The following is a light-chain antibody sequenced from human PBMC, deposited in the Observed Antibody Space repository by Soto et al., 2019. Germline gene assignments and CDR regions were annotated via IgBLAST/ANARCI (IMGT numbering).Light chain of an antibody. J-gene: IGLJ1*01. CDR3: CSDAGGHTHV. CDR2: DVT. CDR1: SSDVGRYTY. V-gene: IGLV2-11*01. Sequence: QPVLTQPRSVSGSPGQSVTISCTGTSSDVGRYTYVSWYQQHPGKAPQLIIRDVTERPSGVPDRFSGSKSGNTASLTISGLQAEDDADYYCCSDAGGHTHVFGTGTKVTVL.